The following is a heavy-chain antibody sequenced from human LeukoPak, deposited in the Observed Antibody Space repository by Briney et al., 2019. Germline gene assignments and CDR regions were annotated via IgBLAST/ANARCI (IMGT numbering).Heavy chain of an antibody. CDR2: IYYSGST. Sequence: SETLSLTCTVSGGSISSGGYYWSWIRQHPGKGLEWIGYIYYSGSTYYNPSLKSRVTISVDTSKNQFSLKLSSVTAADTAVYYCARDRWVGYCSSTSCYDEANWFDPWGRGTLVTVSS. V-gene: IGHV4-31*03. CDR1: GGSISSGGYY. D-gene: IGHD2-2*01. CDR3: ARDRWVGYCSSTSCYDEANWFDP. J-gene: IGHJ5*02.